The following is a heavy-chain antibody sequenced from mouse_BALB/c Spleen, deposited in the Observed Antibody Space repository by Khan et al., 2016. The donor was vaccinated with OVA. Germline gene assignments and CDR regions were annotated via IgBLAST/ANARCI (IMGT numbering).Heavy chain of an antibody. V-gene: IGHV1-69*02. CDR3: ARDQYGNYFYAMDY. J-gene: IGHJ4*01. D-gene: IGHD2-10*02. CDR1: GYTFTSYW. CDR2: IDPSDSET. Sequence: QVHVKQSGAELVKPGAPVKLSCKASGYTFTSYWMNWVKQRPGRGLEWIGRIDPSDSETHYNQKFKDKATLTVDKSSSTAYIQLISLTSEDSAVYYCARDQYGNYFYAMDYWGQGTSVTVSS.